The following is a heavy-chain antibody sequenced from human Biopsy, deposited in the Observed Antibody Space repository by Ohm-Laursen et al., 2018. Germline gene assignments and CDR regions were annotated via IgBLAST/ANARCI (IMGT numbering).Heavy chain of an antibody. D-gene: IGHD2-2*01. J-gene: IGHJ5*02. CDR1: GGTFSSYA. CDR2: IIPIFETI. CDR3: ARRYCSSTSCSPPFYNGFDP. Sequence: SSVKVSCKASGGTFSSYAISWVRQAPGQGPEWMGGIIPIFETINYAPKFQDRVTITADESTRTAYMELSSLKSEDTAVYYCARRYCSSTSCSPPFYNGFDPWGQGTLVTVSS. V-gene: IGHV1-69*01.